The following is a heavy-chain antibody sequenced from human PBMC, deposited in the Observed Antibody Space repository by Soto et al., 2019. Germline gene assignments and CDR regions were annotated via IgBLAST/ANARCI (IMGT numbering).Heavy chain of an antibody. V-gene: IGHV4-30-2*01. CDR3: ARVPDY. CDR2: IYHHGST. J-gene: IGHJ4*02. CDR1: GGSISSGGYS. Sequence: QLQLQESGSGLVKPSQTLSLTCAVSGGSISSGGYSWSWIRQPPGKGLEWIGDIYHHGSTYYHPSLKGRVTISVDRSKNQFALKLSSVTAADTAVYYGARVPDYWGQGTRVTVSS. D-gene: IGHD3-10*01.